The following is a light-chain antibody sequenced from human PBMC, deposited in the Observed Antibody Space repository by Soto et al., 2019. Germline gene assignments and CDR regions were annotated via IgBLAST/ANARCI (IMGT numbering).Light chain of an antibody. J-gene: IGLJ1*01. CDR3: LLPSPDTRV. Sequence: QTVVTQEPSLTVSPGETVTLTCGSSTGAVTSGHFPYWFQQKAGQAPRTLICDTNNKHSWTPARFSGSLLGGKAALTLSGAQPEDEADYDCLLPSPDTRVFGTGTKVTGL. V-gene: IGLV7-46*01. CDR2: DTN. CDR1: TGAVTSGHF.